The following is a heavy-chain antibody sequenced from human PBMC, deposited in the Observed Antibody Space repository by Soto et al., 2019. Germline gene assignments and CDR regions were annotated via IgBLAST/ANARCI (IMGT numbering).Heavy chain of an antibody. Sequence: GSLRLSCAASGFTFSSYGMHWVRQAPGKGLEWVAVIWYDGSNKYYADSVKGRFTISRDNSKNTLYLQMNSLRAEDTAVYYCARETRSFLVSMDIPFWGMDVWGQGTTVTVSS. D-gene: IGHD3-10*01. CDR2: IWYDGSNK. J-gene: IGHJ6*02. CDR3: ARETRSFLVSMDIPFWGMDV. CDR1: GFTFSSYG. V-gene: IGHV3-33*01.